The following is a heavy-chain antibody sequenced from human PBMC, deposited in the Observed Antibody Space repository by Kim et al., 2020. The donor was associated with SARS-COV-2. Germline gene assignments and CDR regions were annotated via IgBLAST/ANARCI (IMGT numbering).Heavy chain of an antibody. V-gene: IGHV3-23*01. J-gene: IGHJ4*02. Sequence: GGSLRLSCAASGFTFNTNAMTWVRQAPGKGLEWVSAISGSAISRYHADSVKGRFSISRDNSKNTLYLQMDSLRVEDTAVYYCAKNLRDVWPLYDHWGQGILVTVSS. CDR2: ISGSAISR. CDR3: AKNLRDVWPLYDH. D-gene: IGHD3-16*01. CDR1: GFTFNTNA.